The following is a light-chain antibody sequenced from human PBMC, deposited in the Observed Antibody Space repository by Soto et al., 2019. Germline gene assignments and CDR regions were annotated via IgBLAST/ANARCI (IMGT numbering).Light chain of an antibody. J-gene: IGKJ4*01. CDR3: QQYHTWPIT. V-gene: IGKV3-15*01. CDR1: QSVIY. Sequence: EIVLTQSPGTLSLSPGERATLSCRASQSVIYLAWYQQKPGQAPRLLFYGAATGATGIPARFSGSGSGTEFTLTISSLQSEDCAIYYCQQYHTWPITFGGGTKVDIK. CDR2: GAA.